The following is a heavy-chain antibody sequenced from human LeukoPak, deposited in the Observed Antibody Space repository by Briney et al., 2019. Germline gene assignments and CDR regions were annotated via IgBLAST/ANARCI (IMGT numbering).Heavy chain of an antibody. D-gene: IGHD1-7*01. V-gene: IGHV4-59*08. J-gene: IGHJ4*02. Sequence: PSETLSLTCTVSGGSISSYYWSWIRQPPGKGLEWIGYIYYSGSTYYNPSLKSRVTISVDTSKNQFSLKLSSVTAADTAVYYCAQSPITGTTFPHYFDYWAREPWSPSPQ. CDR2: IYYSGST. CDR1: GGSISSYY. CDR3: AQSPITGTTFPHYFDY.